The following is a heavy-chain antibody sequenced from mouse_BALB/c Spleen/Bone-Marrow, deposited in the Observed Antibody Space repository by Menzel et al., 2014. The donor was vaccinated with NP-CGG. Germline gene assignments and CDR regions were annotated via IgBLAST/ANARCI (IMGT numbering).Heavy chain of an antibody. V-gene: IGHV1-54*01. Sequence: QVQLQQSGAELVRPGTSVKVSCKASGYAFTTYLIEWVKQRPGQGLEWIGVINPGSGDTHYNEKFKDKATLTADKSSGTAYMQLSSLTSDDSAVYFCARNANWLFTYWGQGTLVTVSA. CDR3: ARNANWLFTY. CDR2: INPGSGDT. J-gene: IGHJ3*01. D-gene: IGHD4-1*01. CDR1: GYAFTTYL.